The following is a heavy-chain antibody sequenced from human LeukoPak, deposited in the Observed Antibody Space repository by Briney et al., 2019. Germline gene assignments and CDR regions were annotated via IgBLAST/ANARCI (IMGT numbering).Heavy chain of an antibody. Sequence: SETLSLTCTVSGGSIISYYWTWIRQPAGKGLEWIGRISSSGSTDYNPSLKSRVTMTVDRSKNQFSLKLSSVTAADTAGYYCAREGRGSTQGYWGQGTLVTVSS. CDR2: ISSSGST. J-gene: IGHJ4*02. CDR1: GGSIISYY. D-gene: IGHD1-26*01. CDR3: AREGRGSTQGY. V-gene: IGHV4-4*07.